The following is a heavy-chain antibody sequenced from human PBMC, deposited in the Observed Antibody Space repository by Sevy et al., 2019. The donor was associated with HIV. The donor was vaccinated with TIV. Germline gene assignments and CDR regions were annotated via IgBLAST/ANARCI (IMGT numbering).Heavy chain of an antibody. J-gene: IGHJ4*02. CDR2: ISAYNGNT. CDR3: AREQASRLLWFGELEPHFDY. V-gene: IGHV1-18*01. D-gene: IGHD3-10*01. Sequence: ASVKVSCKASGYTFTSYGISWVRQAPGQGLEWMGWISAYNGNTNYAQKLQGRVTMTTDTSTSTAYMELRSLRSDDTAVYYCAREQASRLLWFGELEPHFDYWGQGTLVTVSS. CDR1: GYTFTSYG.